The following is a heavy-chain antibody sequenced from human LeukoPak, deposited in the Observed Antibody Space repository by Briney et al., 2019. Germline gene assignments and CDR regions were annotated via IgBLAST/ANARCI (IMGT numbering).Heavy chain of an antibody. V-gene: IGHV3-48*03. CDR2: ISTGGSTV. CDR1: GFTFSDSE. J-gene: IGHJ4*02. Sequence: GGSLRLSCAASGFTFSDSEMNWVRQAPGKGLEWVSYISTGGSTVYYADSVKGRFTISRDNAKNSLYLQVNSLRAEDTAVYYCARSARGYSRDYWGQGTLVTVSS. D-gene: IGHD2-21*01. CDR3: ARSARGYSRDY.